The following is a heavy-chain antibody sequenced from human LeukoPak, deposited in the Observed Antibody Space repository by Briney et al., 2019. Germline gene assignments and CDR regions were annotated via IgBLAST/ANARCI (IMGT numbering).Heavy chain of an antibody. Sequence: GGSLRLSCAASGFTFSSYSMNWIRQAPGKGLEWISYISSSSRTVYYADSVRGRFTISRDNARNSLYLHMNSLSDEDTAVYFCARVTGSPIIFDFWGQGNLVTVSS. D-gene: IGHD1-26*01. CDR3: ARVTGSPIIFDF. CDR2: ISSSSRTV. J-gene: IGHJ4*02. V-gene: IGHV3-48*02. CDR1: GFTFSSYS.